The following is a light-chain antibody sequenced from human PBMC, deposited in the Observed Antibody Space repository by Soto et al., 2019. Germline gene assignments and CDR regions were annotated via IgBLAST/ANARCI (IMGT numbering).Light chain of an antibody. CDR2: STN. CDR1: SGSVSTSYY. V-gene: IGLV8-61*01. Sequence: QAVVTQEPSFSVSPGRTVTLTCGLSSGSVSTSYYPSWYQQTPGQAPRTLIYSTNTRSSGVPDRFSGSILGNKAALPITGAQADDESDYYCVLYMGSGLWVFGGGTKLTVL. CDR3: VLYMGSGLWV. J-gene: IGLJ3*02.